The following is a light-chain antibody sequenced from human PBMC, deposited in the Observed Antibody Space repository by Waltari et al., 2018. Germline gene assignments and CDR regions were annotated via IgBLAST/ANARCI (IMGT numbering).Light chain of an antibody. CDR3: QQYYSYPLT. J-gene: IGKJ3*01. CDR1: QGISSY. Sequence: AIRMTQSPSSFSASTGDRVTITCRASQGISSYLAWYQQKPGKAPKLLLYAASTLQSGVPSRFSGSGSGTDFTLTISCLQSDDFATYYCQQYYSYPLTFGPGTTVDFK. V-gene: IGKV1-8*01. CDR2: AAS.